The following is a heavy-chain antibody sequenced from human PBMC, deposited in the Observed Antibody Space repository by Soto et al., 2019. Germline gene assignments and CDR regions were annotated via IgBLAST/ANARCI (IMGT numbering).Heavy chain of an antibody. Sequence: QVQLVQSGDEEKKPGASVKVSCQASGNTFSEYAISWVRQAPGQGLDWMGWISASTRNTDQAQNFQGRVIMTLDTSTNTAYMELRSLRSDDTAVYYCVRCYCSVGSCYACWHFDLWGRGTLVTVSS. J-gene: IGHJ2*01. CDR2: ISASTRNT. D-gene: IGHD2-15*01. CDR3: VRCYCSVGSCYACWHFDL. V-gene: IGHV1-18*01. CDR1: GNTFSEYA.